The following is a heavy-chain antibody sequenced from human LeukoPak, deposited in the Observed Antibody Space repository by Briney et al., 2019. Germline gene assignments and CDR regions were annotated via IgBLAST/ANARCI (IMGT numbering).Heavy chain of an antibody. CDR3: ARDGYFDWLYSGAFDI. V-gene: IGHV4-39*02. D-gene: IGHD3-9*01. CDR2: IYYSGST. J-gene: IGHJ3*02. Sequence: PSETPSLTCTVSGGSISSSSYYWGWIRQPPGKGLEWIGNIYYSGSTYYNPSLKSRVTISLDTSKNQFSLKLSSVTAADTAVYYCARDGYFDWLYSGAFDIWGQGTMVTVSS. CDR1: GGSISSSSYY.